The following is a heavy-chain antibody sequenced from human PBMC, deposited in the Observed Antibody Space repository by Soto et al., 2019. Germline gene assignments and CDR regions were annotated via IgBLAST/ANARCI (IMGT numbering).Heavy chain of an antibody. D-gene: IGHD3-10*01. CDR2: INHSGST. CDR1: GGSFSGYY. Sequence: SETLSLTCAVYGGSFSGYYWSWIRQPPGKGLEWIGEINHSGSTNYNPSLKSRVTISVDTSKNQFSLKLSSVTAADTAVYYCARGVHFKRFGELSGQFYGRWGQGTLVTVSS. CDR3: ARGVHFKRFGELSGQFYGR. J-gene: IGHJ4*02. V-gene: IGHV4-34*01.